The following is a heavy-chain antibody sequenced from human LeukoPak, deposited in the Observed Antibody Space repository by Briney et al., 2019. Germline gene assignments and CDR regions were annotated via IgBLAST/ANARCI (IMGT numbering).Heavy chain of an antibody. V-gene: IGHV5-51*01. CDR3: ARNSYCYDSSGYYKSFDY. CDR1: GYSFTSYW. D-gene: IGHD3-22*01. CDR2: IYPGDSDT. J-gene: IGHJ4*02. Sequence: GESLKISYKGSGYSFTSYWIGWVRQMPGKGLEWMGIIYPGDSDTRYSPSFQGQVTISADKSISTAYLQWSSLKASDTAMYYCARNSYCYDSSGYYKSFDYRGQGTLVTVSS.